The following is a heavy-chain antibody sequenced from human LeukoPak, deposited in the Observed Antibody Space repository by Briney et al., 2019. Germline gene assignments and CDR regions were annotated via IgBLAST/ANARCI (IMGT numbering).Heavy chain of an antibody. CDR1: GGSISSSSYY. Sequence: PSETLSLTCTVSGGSISSSSYYWGWIRQPPGKGLEWIGSIYYSGSTYYNPSLKSRVTISVDTSKNQFSLKLSSVTAADTAVYYCARHEDSIAVAGMDYRGQGTLVTVSS. V-gene: IGHV4-39*01. D-gene: IGHD6-19*01. CDR2: IYYSGST. CDR3: ARHEDSIAVAGMDY. J-gene: IGHJ4*02.